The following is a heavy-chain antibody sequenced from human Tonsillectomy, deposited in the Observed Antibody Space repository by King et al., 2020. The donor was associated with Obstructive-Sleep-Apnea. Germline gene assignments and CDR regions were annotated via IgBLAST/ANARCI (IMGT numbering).Heavy chain of an antibody. CDR2: ISWDGGST. D-gene: IGHD2-2*01. CDR1: GFTFDDYT. V-gene: IGHV3-43*01. J-gene: IGHJ4*02. CDR3: AKVIAGYCSSTSCYNYVDY. Sequence: QLVQSGGVVVQPGGSLRLSCAASGFTFDDYTMHWVRQAPGKGLEWVSLISWDGGSTYYADSVKGRFTISRDNSKNSLYLQMNSLRTEDTALYYCAKVIAGYCSSTSCYNYVDYWGQGTLVTVSS.